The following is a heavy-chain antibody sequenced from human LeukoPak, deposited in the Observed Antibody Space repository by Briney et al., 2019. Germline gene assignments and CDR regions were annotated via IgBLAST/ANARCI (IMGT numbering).Heavy chain of an antibody. CDR2: ISGSGGST. J-gene: IGHJ3*02. D-gene: IGHD3-22*01. CDR3: ASQYPPGYDSSGYYLTAFDI. Sequence: GGSLRLSCAASGFTFSSYAMSWVRQAPGKGLEWVSAISGSGGSTYYADSVKGRFTISRDNSKNTLYLQMNSLRAEDTAVYYCASQYPPGYDSSGYYLTAFDIWGQGTMVTVSS. CDR1: GFTFSSYA. V-gene: IGHV3-23*01.